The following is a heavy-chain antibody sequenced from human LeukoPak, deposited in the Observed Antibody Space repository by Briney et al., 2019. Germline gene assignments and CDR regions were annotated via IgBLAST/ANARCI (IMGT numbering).Heavy chain of an antibody. CDR2: TKPDGSAE. J-gene: IGHJ4*02. D-gene: IGHD2-15*01. V-gene: IGHV3-7*01. CDR3: ARDGGLHTNFDY. CDR1: GFSFRNYW. Sequence: GGSLRLSCAASGFSFRNYWMGWVRQAPGKGLEWVANTKPDGSAEYYADSVRGRFTASRDNANNLLYLQMNRLRAEDTAVYYCARDGGLHTNFDYWGQGTLLTVTS.